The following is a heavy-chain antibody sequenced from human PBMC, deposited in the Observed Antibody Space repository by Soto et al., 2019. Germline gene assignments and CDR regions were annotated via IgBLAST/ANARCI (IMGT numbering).Heavy chain of an antibody. Sequence: LQSAAELRSPGASVKVSCKTSGYSFGRYGVSWVRQAPGQGLEWLGWISGFNGKTEYSQTLRDRVTLTTDTSTGTAYLGLRRLKSDDTAILYWARDRNYFGPGGAKWFDPWGQGTLVTVSS. CDR3: ARDRNYFGPGGAKWFDP. V-gene: IGHV1-18*01. CDR2: ISGFNGKT. J-gene: IGHJ5*02. CDR1: GYSFGRYG. D-gene: IGHD3-10*01.